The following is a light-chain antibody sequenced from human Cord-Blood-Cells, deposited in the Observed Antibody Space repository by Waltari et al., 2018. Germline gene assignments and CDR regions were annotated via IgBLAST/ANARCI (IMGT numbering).Light chain of an antibody. CDR2: DAS. J-gene: IGLJ3*02. CDR3: CSYAGSSTV. CDR1: SSDVGCYNI. Sequence: QSALTQPAPVLGSPGQSITNSRTGTSSDVGCYNIVSWYQQHPGKAPKLMIYDASKRPSGVSNRFSGSKSGNTASLTSAGLQAEDEADYYCCSYAGSSTVFGGGTKLTVL. V-gene: IGLV2-23*01.